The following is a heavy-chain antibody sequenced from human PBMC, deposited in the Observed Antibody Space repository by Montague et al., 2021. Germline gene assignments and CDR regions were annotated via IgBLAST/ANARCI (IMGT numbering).Heavy chain of an antibody. Sequence: SETLSLTCTVSGGSISDFYWSWIRQPPGKGLEWIGYIYDSGSTNYNPSLKSRVTISADTSINQFSLKLRSVTAADTAVYFCARRLAGRAPFDYWGQGTPVTVSS. CDR1: GGSISDFY. J-gene: IGHJ4*02. V-gene: IGHV4-59*12. CDR3: ARRLAGRAPFDY. CDR2: IYDSGST.